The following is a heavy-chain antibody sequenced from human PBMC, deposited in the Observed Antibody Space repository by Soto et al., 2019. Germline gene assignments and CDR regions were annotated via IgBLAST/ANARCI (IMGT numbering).Heavy chain of an antibody. CDR1: GYSFTSYW. J-gene: IGHJ6*02. CDR2: IDPSDSYT. CDR3: ARHLATRYYYYGMDV. D-gene: IGHD1-26*01. V-gene: IGHV5-10-1*01. Sequence: PGESLKISCKGSGYSFTSYWISWVRQMPGKGLEWMGRIDPSDSYTNYSPSFQGHVTISADKSISTAYLQWSSLKTSDTAMYYCARHLATRYYYYGMDVWGQGTTVTVSS.